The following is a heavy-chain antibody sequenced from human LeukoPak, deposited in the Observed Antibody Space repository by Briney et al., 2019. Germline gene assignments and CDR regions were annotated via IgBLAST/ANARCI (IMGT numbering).Heavy chain of an antibody. J-gene: IGHJ4*02. CDR1: GFTFSSYW. D-gene: IGHD3-22*01. CDR2: IKIDGSST. V-gene: IGHV3-74*01. Sequence: GGSLRLSCAASGFTFSSYWMHWVRQAPGKGLVWVSRIKIDGSSTFYADSVKGRFTISRDNAKNTLYLQMNSLRAEDTAVYYCAKDTYYYDSSGYSPFGYWGQGTLVTVSS. CDR3: AKDTYYYDSSGYSPFGY.